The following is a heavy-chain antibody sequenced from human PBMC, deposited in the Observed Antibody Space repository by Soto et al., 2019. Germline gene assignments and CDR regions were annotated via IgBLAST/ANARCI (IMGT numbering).Heavy chain of an antibody. CDR1: GLTFSTYA. J-gene: IGHJ4*02. D-gene: IGHD5-12*01. CDR2: ISGSGDIT. V-gene: IGHV3-23*01. Sequence: GGSLRLSCAASGLTFSTYAMSWVRQAPGKGLEWVSGISGSGDITYYADSVKGRFTISRDNSKHTMYLQMRSLRAEDTAVYFCAKNHWIMATTFFDSWGQGILVTVSS. CDR3: AKNHWIMATTFFDS.